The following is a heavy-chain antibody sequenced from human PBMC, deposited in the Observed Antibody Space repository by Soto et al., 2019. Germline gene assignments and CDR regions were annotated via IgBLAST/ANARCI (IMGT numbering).Heavy chain of an antibody. D-gene: IGHD6-13*01. Sequence: QVQLVESGGGVVQPGRSLRLSCAASGLTFSNYGMHWFRRAPGKGLEWVAVIWFDGSTKYYAESVKGRFTISRDNSKNRLDLQMNSLRAEDTAVYYCAAQLYSSSWSHIEKWGQGTLVTVSS. CDR2: IWFDGSTK. CDR3: AAQLYSSSWSHIEK. V-gene: IGHV3-33*01. J-gene: IGHJ4*02. CDR1: GLTFSNYG.